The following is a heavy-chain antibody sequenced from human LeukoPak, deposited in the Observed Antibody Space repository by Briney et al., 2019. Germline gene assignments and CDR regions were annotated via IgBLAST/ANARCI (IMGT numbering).Heavy chain of an antibody. CDR1: GGSISSGGYS. CDR2: IYHSGST. Sequence: PSETLSLTCAVSGGSISSGGYSWSWIRQPPGKGLEWIGYIYHSGSTYYNPSLKSRVTISVDRSKNQFSLKLSSVTAADTAVYYCATGQLVFDYWGQGTLVTVSS. D-gene: IGHD6-13*01. CDR3: ATGQLVFDY. J-gene: IGHJ4*02. V-gene: IGHV4-30-2*01.